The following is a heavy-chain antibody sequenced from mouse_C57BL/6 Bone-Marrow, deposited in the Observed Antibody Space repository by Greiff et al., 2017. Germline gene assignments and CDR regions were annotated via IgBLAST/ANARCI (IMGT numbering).Heavy chain of an antibody. V-gene: IGHV5-4*03. CDR3: ARAWRWLTWYFDV. CDR2: ISDGGSYT. CDR1: GFTFSSYA. Sequence: EVMLVESGGGLVKPGGSLKLSCAASGFTFSSYAMSWVRQTPEKRLEWVATISDGGSYTYYPDTVKGRFTISRDNAKNNLYLQMSRLKSEDTAMYYCARAWRWLTWYFDVWGTGTTVTVSS. J-gene: IGHJ1*03. D-gene: IGHD2-3*01.